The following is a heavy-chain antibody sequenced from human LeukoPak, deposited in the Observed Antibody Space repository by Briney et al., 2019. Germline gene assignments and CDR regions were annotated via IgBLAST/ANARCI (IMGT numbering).Heavy chain of an antibody. Sequence: PSETLSLTCTVSGGSISSYYWSWIRQPPGKGLEWIWYIYYSGSTNYNPSLKSRVTISVDTYKDQFSLKLSSVTAADTAVYYCARGIAAAGTYRYYYYGMDVWGQGTTVTVSS. V-gene: IGHV4-59*01. CDR2: IYYSGST. CDR3: ARGIAAAGTYRYYYYGMDV. D-gene: IGHD6-13*01. CDR1: GGSISSYY. J-gene: IGHJ6*02.